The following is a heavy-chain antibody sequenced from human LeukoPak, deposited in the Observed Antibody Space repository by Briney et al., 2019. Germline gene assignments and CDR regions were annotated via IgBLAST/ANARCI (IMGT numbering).Heavy chain of an antibody. CDR1: GFTFSNYV. V-gene: IGHV3-23*01. CDR3: ANEYSKGDV. J-gene: IGHJ3*01. CDR2: ISGSGTST. D-gene: IGHD4-11*01. Sequence: GGSLRLSCVASGFTFSNYVMNWVRQAPGKGLECVSSISGSGTSTYYADSVKGRFTSSRDNSKNTLYLQMNSLRAEDTAIYYCANEYSKGDVWGQGTTVTVSS.